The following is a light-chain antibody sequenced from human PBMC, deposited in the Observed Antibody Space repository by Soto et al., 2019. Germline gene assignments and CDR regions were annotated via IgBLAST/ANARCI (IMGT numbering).Light chain of an antibody. CDR2: GNN. CDR1: SSNIGAGYD. Sequence: QPVLTQPPSVSGAPGQRVTISCTGSSSNIGAGYDVHWYQQLPGTAPKLLIYGNNNRPSGVPDRFSGSKSGTSVSLAITGLQAEDEADYYCQSYDTSLGAYVFGSGTKLTVL. V-gene: IGLV1-40*01. CDR3: QSYDTSLGAYV. J-gene: IGLJ1*01.